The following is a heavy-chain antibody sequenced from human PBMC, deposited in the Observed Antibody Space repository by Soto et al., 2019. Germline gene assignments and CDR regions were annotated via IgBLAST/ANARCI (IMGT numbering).Heavy chain of an antibody. V-gene: IGHV3-33*01. CDR1: GFTFSSYG. J-gene: IGHJ6*02. CDR2: IWYDGSNK. CDR3: ARRTGNNYYGMDV. Sequence: QVQLVESGGGVVQPGRSLRLSCAASGFTFSSYGMHWVRQAPGKGLEWVAVIWYDGSNKYYADSVKGRFTISRDNSKNTLYLQMNSLRAEDTAVYYCARRTGNNYYGMDVWGQGTTVTVSS. D-gene: IGHD1-1*01.